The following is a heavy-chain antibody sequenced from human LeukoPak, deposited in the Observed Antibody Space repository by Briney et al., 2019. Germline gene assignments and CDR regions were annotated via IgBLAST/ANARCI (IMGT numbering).Heavy chain of an antibody. V-gene: IGHV1-69*06. CDR3: TLGDIVVVVARPYYMDV. Sequence: SVKVFCKASGYTFTSYYMHWVRQAPGQGLEWMGGIIPIFGTANYAQKFQGRVTITADKSTSTAYMELSSLRSEDTAVYYCTLGDIVVVVARPYYMDVWGKGTTVTVSS. CDR1: GYTFTSYY. J-gene: IGHJ6*03. D-gene: IGHD2-15*01. CDR2: IIPIFGTA.